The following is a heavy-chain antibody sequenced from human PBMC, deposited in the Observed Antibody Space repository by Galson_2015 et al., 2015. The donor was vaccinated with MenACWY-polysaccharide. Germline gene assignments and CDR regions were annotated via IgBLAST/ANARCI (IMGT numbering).Heavy chain of an antibody. J-gene: IGHJ5*02. CDR3: AIEPAYSGSFGWFDP. CDR2: LSSNGRT. D-gene: IGHD1-26*01. V-gene: IGHV4-61*01. Sequence: TLSLTCSASGASVSCVTDHWGWLRRPPGRGLGWLGYLSSNGRTNQKPSLKSRVTISLERSTNQFTLRLNTVTAADTSMYYFAIEPAYSGSFGWFDPWGQGTLVTVSS. CDR1: GASVSCVTDH.